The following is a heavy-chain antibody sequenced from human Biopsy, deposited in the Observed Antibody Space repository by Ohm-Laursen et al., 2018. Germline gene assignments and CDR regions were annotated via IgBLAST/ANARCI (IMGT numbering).Heavy chain of an antibody. Sequence: SDTLSLTCTVSGGSMSSYYWTWIRQPPGKGLEWIGYIYNSGSTSYNPSLKSRVTISVAVDTSKSQFSLRLSSVTAADTAMYYCARGEAGVYDALDIWGQGTMVIVSS. V-gene: IGHV4-59*07. D-gene: IGHD3-10*01. CDR1: GGSMSSYY. CDR2: IYNSGST. CDR3: ARGEAGVYDALDI. J-gene: IGHJ3*02.